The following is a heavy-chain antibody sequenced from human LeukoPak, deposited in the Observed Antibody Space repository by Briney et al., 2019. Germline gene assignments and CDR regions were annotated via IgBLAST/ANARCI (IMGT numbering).Heavy chain of an antibody. CDR3: ARVHTVDHAFDI. Sequence: SETLSLTCTVSGGSISSSSYYWGWIRQPPGKGLEWIGSIYYSGSTYYNPSLKSRVTISVDTSKNQFSLKLSSVTAADTAVYYCARVHTVDHAFDIWGQGTMVTVSS. V-gene: IGHV4-39*07. CDR1: GGSISSSSYY. J-gene: IGHJ3*02. D-gene: IGHD4-23*01. CDR2: IYYSGST.